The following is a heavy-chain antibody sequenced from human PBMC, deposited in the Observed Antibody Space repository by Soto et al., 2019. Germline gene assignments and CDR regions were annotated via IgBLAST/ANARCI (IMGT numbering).Heavy chain of an antibody. CDR2: INPSGGST. CDR3: ARTWYSSSWLGAFDI. Sequence: QVQLVQSGAEVKKPGASVKVSCKASGYTFTSYYMHWVRQAPGQGLEWMGIINPSGGSTSYAQKFQGRVTMTRDTSTSTVYMELCSLRSEDTAVYYCARTWYSSSWLGAFDIWGQGTMVTVSS. D-gene: IGHD6-13*01. CDR1: GYTFTSYY. J-gene: IGHJ3*02. V-gene: IGHV1-46*03.